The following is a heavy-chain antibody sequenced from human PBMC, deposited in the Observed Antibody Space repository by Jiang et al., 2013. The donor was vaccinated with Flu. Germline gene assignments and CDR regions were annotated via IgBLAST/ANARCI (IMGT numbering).Heavy chain of an antibody. CDR2: INPNSGGT. Sequence: AEVKKPGASVKVSCKASGYTFTGYYMHWVRQAPGQGLEWMGWINPNSGGTNYAQKFQGGVTMTRDTSISTAYMELSRLRSDDTAVYYCARAITMVRAAWFDPWGQGTLVTVSS. V-gene: IGHV1-2*02. J-gene: IGHJ5*02. CDR1: GYTFTGYY. D-gene: IGHD3-10*01. CDR3: ARAITMVRAAWFDP.